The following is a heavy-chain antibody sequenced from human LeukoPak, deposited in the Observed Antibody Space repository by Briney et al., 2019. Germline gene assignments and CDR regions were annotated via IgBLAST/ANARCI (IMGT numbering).Heavy chain of an antibody. CDR1: GFTFSSYA. D-gene: IGHD3-22*01. J-gene: IGHJ6*03. CDR3: ARVVYDSSGYYWEVTGYYYYMDV. CDR2: ISSSSSTI. Sequence: PGGSLRLSCAASGFTFSSYAMNWVRQAPGKGLEWVSYISSSSSTIYYADSVKGRFTISRDNAKNSLYLQMNSLRAEDTAVYYCARVVYDSSGYYWEVTGYYYYMDVWGKGTTVTVSS. V-gene: IGHV3-48*01.